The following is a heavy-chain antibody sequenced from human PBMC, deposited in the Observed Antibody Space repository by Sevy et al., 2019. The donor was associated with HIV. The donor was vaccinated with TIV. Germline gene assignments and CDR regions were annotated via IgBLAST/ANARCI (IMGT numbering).Heavy chain of an antibody. CDR3: AREDIVLGEDNYYGIDV. CDR1: GFSVSSNY. Sequence: GGSLRLSCAASGFSVSSNYMSWVRQAPGKGPEWVSVIHSGGKISYADSVQGRFTISRDNSKNTLYLQMNSLRAEDTAVYYCAREDIVLGEDNYYGIDVWGQGTTVTDSS. D-gene: IGHD2-15*01. J-gene: IGHJ6*02. CDR2: IHSGGKI. V-gene: IGHV3-53*01.